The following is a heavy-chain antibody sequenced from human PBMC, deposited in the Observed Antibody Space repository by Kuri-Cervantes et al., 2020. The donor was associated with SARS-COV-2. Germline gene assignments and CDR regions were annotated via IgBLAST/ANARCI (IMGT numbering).Heavy chain of an antibody. D-gene: IGHD6-19*01. Sequence: ASVKVSCKASGYTFTSCDINWVRQATGQGLEWMGWMNPNSGNTGYAQKFQGRVTMTRNTSISTAYMELSSLRSEGTAVYYCARGLWGAVASYYYYYGMDVWGQGTTVTVSS. V-gene: IGHV1-8*01. CDR1: GYTFTSCD. CDR2: MNPNSGNT. J-gene: IGHJ6*02. CDR3: ARGLWGAVASYYYYYGMDV.